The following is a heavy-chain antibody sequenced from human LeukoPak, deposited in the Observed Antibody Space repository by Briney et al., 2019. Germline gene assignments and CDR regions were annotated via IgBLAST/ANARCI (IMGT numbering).Heavy chain of an antibody. V-gene: IGHV4-61*02. CDR3: AREERWLQSLAY. J-gene: IGHJ4*02. Sequence: PSQTLSLTCTVSGGSISIGSYYWSWIREPGGGGLESIWRIYASGTTNYNPSLKSRVTMSVDTSKDQFSLKLSSVTAADTAMYYCAREERWLQSLAYWGQGTLVTVCS. D-gene: IGHD5-24*01. CDR2: IYASGTT. CDR1: GGSISIGSYY.